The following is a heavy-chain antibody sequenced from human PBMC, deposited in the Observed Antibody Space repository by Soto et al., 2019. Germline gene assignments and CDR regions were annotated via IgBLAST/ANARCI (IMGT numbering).Heavy chain of an antibody. CDR2: ISYGGINN. CDR1: RFTFSNFP. D-gene: IGHD4-4*01. V-gene: IGHV3-30-3*01. J-gene: IGHJ4*02. CDR3: ARTTVVSGTPDFDY. Sequence: QVQLVESGGGVVQPGRSLRLSCAANRFTFSNFPIQWVRQAPGKGLEWVAVISYGGINNYYADSVKGRFTISRDDSKNTVYLQMNGLRPEDSAVYFCARTTVVSGTPDFDYWGQGTLVTVSS.